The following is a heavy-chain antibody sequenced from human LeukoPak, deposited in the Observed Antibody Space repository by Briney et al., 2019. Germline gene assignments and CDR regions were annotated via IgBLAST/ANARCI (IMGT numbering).Heavy chain of an antibody. V-gene: IGHV3-21*01. J-gene: IGHJ5*02. CDR1: GFTFSSYS. D-gene: IGHD6-13*01. Sequence: GGSLRLSCAASGFTFSSYSMNWVRQAPGKGLEWVSSISSSSSYIYYADSVKGRFTISRDNAKNPLYLQMNSLRAEDTAVYYCARDGSSWSDWFDPWGQGTLVTVSS. CDR2: ISSSSSYI. CDR3: ARDGSSWSDWFDP.